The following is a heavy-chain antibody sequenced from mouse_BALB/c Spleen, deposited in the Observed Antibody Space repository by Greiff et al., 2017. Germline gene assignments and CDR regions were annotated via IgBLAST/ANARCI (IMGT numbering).Heavy chain of an antibody. CDR1: GFTFSSFG. V-gene: IGHV5-17*02. CDR3: ARGGSSYGRFAY. Sequence: EVKVVESGGGLVQPGGSRKLSCAASGFTFSSFGMHWVRQAPEKGLEWVAYISSGSSTIYYADTVKGRFTISRDNPKNTLFLQMTSLRSEDTAMYYCARGGSSYGRFAYWGQGTLVTVSA. D-gene: IGHD1-1*01. J-gene: IGHJ3*01. CDR2: ISSGSSTI.